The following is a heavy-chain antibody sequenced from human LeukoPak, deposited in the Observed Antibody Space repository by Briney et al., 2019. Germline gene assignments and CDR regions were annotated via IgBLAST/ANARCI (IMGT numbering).Heavy chain of an antibody. CDR1: GDTFTRYY. D-gene: IGHD3-9*01. CDR2: INPNSGST. J-gene: IGHJ4*02. Sequence: ASVKVSCKASGDTFTRYYMHWVRQAPGQGLEWMGWINPNSGSTNYAQKFQGRVTITRDTSNSTAYMEVSRRRQEDTAVCYCARALLDWAYFHYWGQGTLVSVPS. CDR3: ARALLDWAYFHY. V-gene: IGHV1-2*02.